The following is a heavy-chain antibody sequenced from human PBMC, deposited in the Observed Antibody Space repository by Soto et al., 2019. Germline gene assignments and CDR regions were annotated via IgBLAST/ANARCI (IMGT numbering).Heavy chain of an antibody. CDR3: ARGPMSDWPLCSH. J-gene: IGHJ4*02. D-gene: IGHD3-10*02. CDR1: GGSFSGYY. Sequence: QVQVKQWGAGVLKPSETLSLTCGVYGGSFSGYYWTWLRQPPGKGLEWIGEISHSGITDYNPSLWGRVTISIDASKNQLSLNLNSVTAADTAVYYCARGPMSDWPLCSHWGQGILVTVSS. V-gene: IGHV4-34*01. CDR2: ISHSGIT.